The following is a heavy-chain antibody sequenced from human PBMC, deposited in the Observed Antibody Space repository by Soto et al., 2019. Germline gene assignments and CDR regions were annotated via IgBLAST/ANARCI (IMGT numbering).Heavy chain of an antibody. D-gene: IGHD6-13*01. CDR2: LSGSGGRT. Sequence: GGSLRLSCAVSGFTFSTYAMNWVRQAPGKGLEWVSGLSGSGGRTYYADSVKGRFTISRDTSKNTLYLQLNSLRAEDTAIYYCAKSVAAAGTNYWGQGTVVTVSS. J-gene: IGHJ4*02. CDR3: AKSVAAAGTNY. V-gene: IGHV3-23*01. CDR1: GFTFSTYA.